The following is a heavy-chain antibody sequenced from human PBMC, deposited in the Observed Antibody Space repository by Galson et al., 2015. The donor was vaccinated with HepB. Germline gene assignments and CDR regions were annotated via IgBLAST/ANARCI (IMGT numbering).Heavy chain of an antibody. CDR2: IRSDGSNK. Sequence: SLRLSCATSGFTFSGYGMHWVRQAPGKGLEWVAFIRSDGSNKYYADSVKGRFTISRDNSKNTLYLQMNSLRAEDTAVYYCAKDLEYSSSYYSFSDYWGQGTLVTVSS. CDR1: GFTFSGYG. D-gene: IGHD6-13*01. CDR3: AKDLEYSSSYYSFSDY. V-gene: IGHV3-30*02. J-gene: IGHJ4*02.